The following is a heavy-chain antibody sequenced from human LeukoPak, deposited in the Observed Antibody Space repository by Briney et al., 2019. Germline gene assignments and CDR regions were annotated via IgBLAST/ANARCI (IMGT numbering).Heavy chain of an antibody. J-gene: IGHJ4*02. Sequence: PSGTLSLTCAVSGGSISSSNWWSWVRQPPGKGLEWIGEIYHSGSTNYNPSLKSRVTISVDTSKNQFSLKLSSVTAADTAVYYCARDIMITFGGVIVTGGFDYWGQGTLVTVSS. CDR1: GGSISSSNW. V-gene: IGHV4-4*02. D-gene: IGHD3-16*02. CDR2: IYHSGST. CDR3: ARDIMITFGGVIVTGGFDY.